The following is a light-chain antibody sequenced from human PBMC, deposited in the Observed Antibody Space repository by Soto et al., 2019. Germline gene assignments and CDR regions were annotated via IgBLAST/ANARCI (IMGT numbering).Light chain of an antibody. Sequence: DIVVTQSPDSLAVSLGERATITCKSSQSLLSRFNNDNLLAWHQQRPGQPPKTLIYWASTRAPGVPDRFSGGASGKESTLTISSLDDEDVAIYCYQQHHTTPKTFGQGTRLEIK. CDR2: WAS. CDR3: QQHHTTPKT. V-gene: IGKV4-1*01. J-gene: IGKJ1*01. CDR1: QSLLSRFNNDNL.